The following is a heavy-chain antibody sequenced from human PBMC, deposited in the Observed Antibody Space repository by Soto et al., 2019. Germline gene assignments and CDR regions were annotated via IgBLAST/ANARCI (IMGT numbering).Heavy chain of an antibody. Sequence: QVQLQESGPGLVKPSQTLSLTCTVSVGSISSGGYYWSWIRQHPGKGREWIGYIYYSGSTYYNPSLKSRVTISVDTSKNQFSLKLSSVTAADTAVYYCAGLWFGELLGWVLDAFDIWGQGTMVTVSS. D-gene: IGHD3-10*01. J-gene: IGHJ3*02. CDR3: AGLWFGELLGWVLDAFDI. CDR1: VGSISSGGYY. CDR2: IYYSGST. V-gene: IGHV4-31*03.